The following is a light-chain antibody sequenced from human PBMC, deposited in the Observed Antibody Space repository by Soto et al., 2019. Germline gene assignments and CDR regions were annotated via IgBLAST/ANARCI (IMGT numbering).Light chain of an antibody. CDR3: QHFNRYSEA. V-gene: IGKV1-5*03. CDR1: EPISRW. Sequence: SLGXXXTIXCRASEPISRWLAWYQLSPGKAPKLLIHRASTLKSGFSSRFSGSGSGTEFTLTICSLQPVDFATYYCQHFNRYSEAFGPGTEVDIK. J-gene: IGKJ1*01. CDR2: RAS.